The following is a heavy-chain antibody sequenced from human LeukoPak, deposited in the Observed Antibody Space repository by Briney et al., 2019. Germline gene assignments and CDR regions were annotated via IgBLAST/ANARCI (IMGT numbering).Heavy chain of an antibody. D-gene: IGHD5/OR15-5a*01. V-gene: IGHV4-59*01. CDR3: ARDRIVSSAFDI. CDR1: GGSISSYY. Sequence: ASETLSLTCTVSGGSISSYYWSWIRQPPGKGLEWIGYISYTGSTNYNPSLKSRITISVDTSKNQFALKLSSVTAADTAVYYCARDRIVSSAFDIWGQGTMVTVSS. J-gene: IGHJ3*02. CDR2: ISYTGST.